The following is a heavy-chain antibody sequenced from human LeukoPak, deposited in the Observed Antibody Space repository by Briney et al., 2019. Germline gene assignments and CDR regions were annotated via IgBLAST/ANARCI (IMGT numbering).Heavy chain of an antibody. D-gene: IGHD4-23*01. CDR2: LTGSGIDT. Sequence: GGSLRLSCAASGFTFSGYAMNWVRQAPGTGLEWVSALTGSGIDTYYADSVKGRFTISRDNSKNTLYLQMISLRAEDTAVYYCAKDRYGGTFDYWGQGTLVTVSS. J-gene: IGHJ4*02. CDR3: AKDRYGGTFDY. CDR1: GFTFSGYA. V-gene: IGHV3-23*01.